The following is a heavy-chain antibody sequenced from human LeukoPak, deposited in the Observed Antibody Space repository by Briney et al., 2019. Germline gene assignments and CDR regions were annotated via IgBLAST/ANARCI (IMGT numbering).Heavy chain of an antibody. V-gene: IGHV4-59*08. CDR3: ARREAGYSSGWYDY. CDR1: GGSISSYH. CDR2: IYYSGST. J-gene: IGHJ4*02. Sequence: PSETLSLTCTVSGGSISSYHWSWIRQPPGKGLEWIGYIYYSGSTDYNPSLKSRVTISVDTSKNQFSLKLSSVTAADTAVYYCARREAGYSSGWYDYWGQGTLVTVSS. D-gene: IGHD6-19*01.